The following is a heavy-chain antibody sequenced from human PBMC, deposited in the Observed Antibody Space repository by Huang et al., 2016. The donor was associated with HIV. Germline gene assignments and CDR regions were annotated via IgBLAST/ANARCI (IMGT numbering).Heavy chain of an antibody. CDR1: GYTFTKYA. V-gene: IGHV1-3*01. Sequence: GSVKVSCKASGYTFTKYALHWVRQAPGQRLEWMGWINAGNGNTRYSQKFQGRVTITRDTSASAVYMELSSLRSQDTAVYYCARDHTYSSGLPYLDYWGQGTLVTFSS. D-gene: IGHD6-19*01. J-gene: IGHJ4*02. CDR2: INAGNGNT. CDR3: ARDHTYSSGLPYLDY.